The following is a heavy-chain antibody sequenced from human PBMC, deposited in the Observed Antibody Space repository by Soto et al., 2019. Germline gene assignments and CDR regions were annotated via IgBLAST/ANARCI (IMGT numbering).Heavy chain of an antibody. CDR1: GFTFSSYA. D-gene: IGHD2-2*01. V-gene: IGHV3-23*01. CDR3: AKAPYCSSTSCRRRGYYYMDV. CDR2: ISGSGGST. Sequence: PGGSLRLSCAASGFTFSSYAMSWVRQAPGKGLEWVSAISGSGGSTYYAGSVKGRFTISRDNSKNTLYLQMNSLRAEDTAVYYCAKAPYCSSTSCRRRGYYYMDVWGKGNTVTVSS. J-gene: IGHJ6*03.